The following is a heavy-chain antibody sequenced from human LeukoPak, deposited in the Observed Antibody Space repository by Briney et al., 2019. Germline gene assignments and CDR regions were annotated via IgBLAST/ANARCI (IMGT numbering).Heavy chain of an antibody. D-gene: IGHD3-3*01. J-gene: IGHJ4*02. CDR2: IKVDGGEK. V-gene: IGHV3-7*02. CDR1: GFTLSGVL. CDR3: ATWGLRFSPPFAY. Sequence: PGGSPGLSRVASGFTLSGVLMGGLRPAPGEGAGRGAEIKVDGGEKDYVDSVKGRLTISRDNAKNSLYMQLNSLRAEDTAVYYCATWGLRFSPPFAYWGQGARVTVSS.